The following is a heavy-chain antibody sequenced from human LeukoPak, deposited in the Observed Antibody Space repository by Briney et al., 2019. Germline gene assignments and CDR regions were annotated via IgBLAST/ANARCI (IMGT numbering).Heavy chain of an antibody. CDR1: GFTFSSYS. J-gene: IGHJ4*02. CDR3: ARDRYFDGGY. CDR2: ISSSSNYI. D-gene: IGHD3-9*01. V-gene: IGHV3-21*01. Sequence: PGGSLRLSCAASGFTFSSYSMNWIRQAPGKGLEWVSSISSSSNYIYYAGSVKGRFTISRDNAKNSLYLQMNSLRAEDTAVYYCARDRYFDGGYWGQGTLVTVSS.